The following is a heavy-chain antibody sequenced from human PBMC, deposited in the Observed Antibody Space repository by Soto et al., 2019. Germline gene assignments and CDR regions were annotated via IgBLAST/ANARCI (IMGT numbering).Heavy chain of an antibody. J-gene: IGHJ5*02. D-gene: IGHD3-22*01. CDR1: GFTVSSNY. CDR3: ARDMSIAFYYDSSGYYYSFWFDP. V-gene: IGHV3-53*05. CDR2: IYSGGST. Sequence: GGSLRLSCAASGFTVSSNYMSWVRQAPGKGLEWVSVIYSGGSTYYADSVKGRFTISRDNSKNTLYLQMNSLRAEDTAVYYCARDMSIAFYYDSSGYYYSFWFDPWGQGTLVTVSS.